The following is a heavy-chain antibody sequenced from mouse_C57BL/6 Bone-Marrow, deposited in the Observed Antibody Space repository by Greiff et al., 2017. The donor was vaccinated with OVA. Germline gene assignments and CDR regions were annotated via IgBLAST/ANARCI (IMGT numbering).Heavy chain of an antibody. Sequence: QVQLQQSGPELVKPGASVKLSCKASGYTFTSYDINWVKPRPGQGLEWIGWIYPSDGSTKYNEKFKGKATLTVDTSSSTAYMGLHSLTSEDSAVYFCARTYYDSSPYWYFDVWGTGTTVTVSS. V-gene: IGHV1-85*01. CDR2: IYPSDGST. CDR3: ARTYYDSSPYWYFDV. D-gene: IGHD1-1*01. CDR1: GYTFTSYD. J-gene: IGHJ1*03.